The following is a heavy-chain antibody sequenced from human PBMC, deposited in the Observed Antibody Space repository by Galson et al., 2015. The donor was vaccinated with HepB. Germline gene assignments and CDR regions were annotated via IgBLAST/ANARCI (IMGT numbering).Heavy chain of an antibody. J-gene: IGHJ4*02. CDR3: AKERYEILTSFDY. D-gene: IGHD3-9*01. Sequence: SLRLSCAAPGFTFSSYAMNWVRQAPGKGLEWVSTISGSGGATYYADSVKGRFTISRDNSKNTLYLQMNSLRAEDTAVYYCAKERYEILTSFDYWGQGTLVTVSS. V-gene: IGHV3-23*01. CDR1: GFTFSSYA. CDR2: ISGSGGAT.